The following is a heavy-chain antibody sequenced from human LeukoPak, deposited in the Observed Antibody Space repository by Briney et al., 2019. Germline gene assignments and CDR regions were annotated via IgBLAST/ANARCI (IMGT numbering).Heavy chain of an antibody. CDR3: ARGGSGSYHNMLGY. CDR2: INPNSGVT. V-gene: IGHV1-2*02. D-gene: IGHD1-26*01. CDR1: GYTFTGYY. J-gene: IGHJ4*02. Sequence: ASVKVSFKASGYTFTGYYFHWVRQAPGQGLEWMGWINPNSGVTNYAQNFQDRVTMTSDTSIRTAYMELNRMISDDTAVYYCARGGSGSYHNMLGYWGQGTQVSVTS.